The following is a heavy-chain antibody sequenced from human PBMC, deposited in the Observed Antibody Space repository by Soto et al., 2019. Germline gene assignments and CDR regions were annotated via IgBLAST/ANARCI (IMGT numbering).Heavy chain of an antibody. D-gene: IGHD3-3*01. CDR2: FDPEDGET. CDR3: ATDLATLRFLEWLPEFDP. V-gene: IGHV1-24*01. J-gene: IGHJ5*02. CDR1: GYTLTELS. Sequence: GASVKVSGKVSGYTLTELSMHWVRQAPGKGLEWMGGFDPEDGETIYAQKFQGRVTMTEDTSTDTAYMELSSLRSEDTAVYYCATDLATLRFLEWLPEFDPWGQGTLVTVSS.